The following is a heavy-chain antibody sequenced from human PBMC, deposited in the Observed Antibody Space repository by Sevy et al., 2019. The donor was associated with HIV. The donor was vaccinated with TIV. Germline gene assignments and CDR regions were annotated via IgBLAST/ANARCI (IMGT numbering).Heavy chain of an antibody. CDR2: ISSSGSTI. J-gene: IGHJ6*02. Sequence: GGSLRLSCAASGFTFSDYYMSWIRQAPGKGLEWVSYISSSGSTIYYADSVKGRFTISRDNAKNSLYLQMNSLRAEDTAVYYCARGGSYYDFWSGYPSYYYYGMDVWGQRTTVTVSS. D-gene: IGHD3-3*01. CDR1: GFTFSDYY. CDR3: ARGGSYYDFWSGYPSYYYYGMDV. V-gene: IGHV3-11*01.